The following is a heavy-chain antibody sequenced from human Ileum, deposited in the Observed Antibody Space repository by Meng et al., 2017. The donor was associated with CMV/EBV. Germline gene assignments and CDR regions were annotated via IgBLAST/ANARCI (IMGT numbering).Heavy chain of an antibody. D-gene: IGHD1-26*01. CDR2: IYYSGTT. J-gene: IGHJ5*02. Sequence: PETLSPTCIVAGGSISGSSYYWGWLRQPPGKGLEWFGSIYYSGTTYYNLSLKSPFTISVDTSKDQFSLRLSSVTAADTAVYYCARDTTGHGNWFDPWGQGTLVTVSS. CDR3: ARDTTGHGNWFDP. CDR1: GGSISGSSYY. V-gene: IGHV4-39*07.